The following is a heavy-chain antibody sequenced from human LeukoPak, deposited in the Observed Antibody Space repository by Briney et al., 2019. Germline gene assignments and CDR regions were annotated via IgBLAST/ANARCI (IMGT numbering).Heavy chain of an antibody. Sequence: SETLSLTCAVSGGSIRSGGYSWSWIRQPPGKGLEWIGYIYHSGSTYYNPSLKSRVTISVDRSKNQFSLKLSSVTAADTAVYYCARDYYDSSGYYYSAAFDIWGQGTMVTVSS. V-gene: IGHV4-30-2*01. D-gene: IGHD3-22*01. CDR2: IYHSGST. J-gene: IGHJ3*02. CDR3: ARDYYDSSGYYYSAAFDI. CDR1: GGSIRSGGYS.